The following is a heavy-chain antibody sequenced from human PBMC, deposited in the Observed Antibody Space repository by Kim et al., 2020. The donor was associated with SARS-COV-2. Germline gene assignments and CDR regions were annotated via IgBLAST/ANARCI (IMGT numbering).Heavy chain of an antibody. Sequence: GGSLRLSCAASGFTFSSYGMHWVRQAPGKGLEWVAVISYDGSNKYYADSVKGRFTISRDNSKNTLYLQMNSLRAEDTAVYYCAKVSGEQQLDPEYFQHWGQGTLVTVSS. CDR2: ISYDGSNK. D-gene: IGHD6-13*01. CDR1: GFTFSSYG. V-gene: IGHV3-30*18. CDR3: AKVSGEQQLDPEYFQH. J-gene: IGHJ1*01.